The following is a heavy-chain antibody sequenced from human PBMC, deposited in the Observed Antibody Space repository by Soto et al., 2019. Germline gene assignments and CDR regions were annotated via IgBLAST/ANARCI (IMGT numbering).Heavy chain of an antibody. CDR2: IYYSGST. V-gene: IGHV4-61*01. CDR3: AREETTTEYYYVMDV. Sequence: QVQLQESGPGLVKPSETLSLTCTVSGGSVSSGSYYWSWIRQPPGKGLEWIGYIYYSGSTNYNPSLKSRVTISVDTSKNQFSLKLSSVTAADTAVYYCAREETTTEYYYVMDVWGQGTTVTVSS. CDR1: GGSVSSGSYY. D-gene: IGHD1-7*01. J-gene: IGHJ6*02.